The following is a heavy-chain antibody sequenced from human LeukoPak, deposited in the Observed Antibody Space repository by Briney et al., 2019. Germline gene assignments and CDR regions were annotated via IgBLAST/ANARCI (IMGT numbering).Heavy chain of an antibody. J-gene: IGHJ4*02. V-gene: IGHV4-39*07. CDR2: INHSGST. D-gene: IGHD2-21*02. CDR3: ARGSVVTGLDY. Sequence: SETLSLTCTVSGGSISSSSYYWGWIRQPPGKGLEWIGEINHSGSTNYNPSLKSRVTISVDTSKNQFSLKLSSVTAADTAVYYCARGSVVTGLDYWGQGTLVTVSS. CDR1: GGSISSSSYY.